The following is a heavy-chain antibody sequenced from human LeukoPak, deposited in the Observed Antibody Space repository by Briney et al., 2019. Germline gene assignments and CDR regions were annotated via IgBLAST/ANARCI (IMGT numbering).Heavy chain of an antibody. CDR2: ISSSSSYI. CDR1: GFTFSSYS. V-gene: IGHV3-21*01. J-gene: IGHJ4*02. Sequence: GRSLRLSCAASGFTFSSYSMNWVRQAPGKGLEWVSSISSSSSYIYYADSVKGRFTISRDNAKNSLYLQMNSLRAEDTAVYYCARVDSSWYHYWGQGTLVTVSS. D-gene: IGHD6-13*01. CDR3: ARVDSSWYHY.